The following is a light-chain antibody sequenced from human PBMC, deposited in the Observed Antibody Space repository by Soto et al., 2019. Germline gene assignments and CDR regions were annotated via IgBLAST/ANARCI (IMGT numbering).Light chain of an antibody. J-gene: IGLJ3*02. V-gene: IGLV1-40*01. CDR1: SSNIGAGYD. CDR2: GNI. CDR3: QSYDSRLSNWV. Sequence: QFVLTQPPSVSGAPGQRVTISCTGSSSNIGAGYDVHWYQHLPGTAPKLLIYGNINRPSGVPDRFSGSKSGTSASLAVTGLQAEDEADYYCQSYDSRLSNWVFGGGTKLTVL.